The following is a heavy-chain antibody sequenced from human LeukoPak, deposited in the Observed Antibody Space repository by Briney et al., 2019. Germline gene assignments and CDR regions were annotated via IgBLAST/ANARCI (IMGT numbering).Heavy chain of an antibody. V-gene: IGHV4-34*01. D-gene: IGHD3-10*01. CDR1: GGSFSSYY. CDR3: ASSITMVRGVKENWFDP. J-gene: IGHJ5*02. Sequence: SETLSLTCAVYGGSFSSYYWSWIRQPPGKGLEWIGEINHSGGTNYNPSLKSRVTISVDTSKNQFSLKLSSVTAADTAVYYCASSITMVRGVKENWFDPWGQGTLVTVSS. CDR2: INHSGGT.